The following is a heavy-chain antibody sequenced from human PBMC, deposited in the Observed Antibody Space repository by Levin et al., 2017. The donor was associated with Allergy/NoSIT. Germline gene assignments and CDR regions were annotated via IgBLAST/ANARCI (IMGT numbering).Heavy chain of an antibody. CDR3: AKTPTGYSSYYFDY. CDR1: GFTFSSYA. D-gene: IGHD3-9*01. Sequence: GGSLRLSCAASGFTFSSYAMSWVRQAPGKGLEWVSGLSASGGTTYYAGSVKGRFTISRDNSKNTLLLQMNSLTAEDTAVYYCAKTPTGYSSYYFDYWGQGTLVTVSS. CDR2: LSASGGTT. V-gene: IGHV3-23*01. J-gene: IGHJ4*02.